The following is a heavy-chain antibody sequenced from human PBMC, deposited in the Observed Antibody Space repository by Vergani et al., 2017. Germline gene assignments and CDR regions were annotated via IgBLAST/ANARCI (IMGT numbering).Heavy chain of an antibody. V-gene: IGHV4-38-2*01. CDR3: AIHGTTVVKGFDY. CDR2: IYHGGST. J-gene: IGHJ4*02. CDR1: GYSISSGYY. D-gene: IGHD4-23*01. Sequence: QVQLQESGPGLVKPSETLALTCAVSGYSISSGYYWGWIRQPPGKGLEWIGSIYHGGSTYYNPSLKSRVTISVDTSKNQFSLKLSSVTAADTAVYYCAIHGTTVVKGFDYWGQGTLVTVSS.